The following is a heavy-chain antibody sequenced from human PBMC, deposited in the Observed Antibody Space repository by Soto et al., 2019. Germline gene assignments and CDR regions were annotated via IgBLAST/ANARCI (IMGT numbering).Heavy chain of an antibody. CDR3: ARGSRKEWLRLLNYYYYGMDV. CDR2: MNPNSGNT. CDR1: GYTFTSYD. D-gene: IGHD5-12*01. V-gene: IGHV1-8*01. J-gene: IGHJ6*02. Sequence: ASVKVSCKASGYTFTSYDINWVRQATGQGLEWMGWMNPNSGNTGYAQKFQGRVTMTRNTSISTAYMELSSLRSEDTAVYYCARGSRKEWLRLLNYYYYGMDVWGQRTTVTVSS.